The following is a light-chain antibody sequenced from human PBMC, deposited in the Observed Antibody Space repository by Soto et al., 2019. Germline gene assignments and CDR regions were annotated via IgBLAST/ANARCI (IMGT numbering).Light chain of an antibody. V-gene: IGKV1-8*01. CDR2: AAS. CDR1: QGISSS. J-gene: IGKJ2*01. CDR3: QQYYSYPPYT. Sequence: AIRMTQSPSSLSASTGDRVTITCRASQGISSSLAWYQQKPGQAPKLLIDAASTWQSGVPSRFSGSGSGTDFTLTISCLQSEDFATYYCQQYYSYPPYTFGQGTTLEIK.